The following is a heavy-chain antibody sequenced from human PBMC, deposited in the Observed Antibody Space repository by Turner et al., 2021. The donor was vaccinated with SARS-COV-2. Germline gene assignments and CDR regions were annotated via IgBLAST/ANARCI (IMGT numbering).Heavy chain of an antibody. D-gene: IGHD6-19*01. CDR3: ARGYSSGWYQSGAFDI. CDR1: GFTVSINY. V-gene: IGHV3-53*01. Sequence: QLLESEGGVFLSGGSLGLPCAVPGFTVSINYMSWVRQAPGKGLEWVSVTYSDGSTYYADSVKGRFTISRDNSKNTLYRQMNSLGAEDTAVHYCARGYSSGWYQSGAFDIWGQGTMVTVSS. CDR2: TYSDGST. J-gene: IGHJ3*02.